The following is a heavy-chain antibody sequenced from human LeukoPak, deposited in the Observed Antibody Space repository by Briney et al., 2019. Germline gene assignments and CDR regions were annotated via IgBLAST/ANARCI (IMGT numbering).Heavy chain of an antibody. Sequence: SETLSLTCAVYGGSFSGYYWSWIRQPPGKGLEWIGYIYYSGSTYYNPSLKSRVTISVDTSKNQFSLKLSSVTAADTAVYYCAREGGYYDSSGYWFDPWGQGTLVTVSS. CDR3: AREGGYYDSSGYWFDP. J-gene: IGHJ5*02. CDR1: GGSFSGYY. V-gene: IGHV4-34*01. D-gene: IGHD3-22*01. CDR2: IYYSGST.